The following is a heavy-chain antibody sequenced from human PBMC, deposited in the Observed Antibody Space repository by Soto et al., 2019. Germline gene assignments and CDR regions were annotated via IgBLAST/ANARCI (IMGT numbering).Heavy chain of an antibody. D-gene: IGHD6-6*01. CDR2: TYYRSKWYN. V-gene: IGHV6-1*01. CDR1: GDSVSSNSAA. CDR3: ARDLSSSSGFSDGMDV. Sequence: PSQTLSLTCVISGDSVSSNSAAWNWIRQSPSRGLEWLGRTYYRSKWYNDYAVSVKSRITINPDTSKNQFSLQLNSVTPEDTAVYYCARDLSSSSGFSDGMDVWGQGTTVTVSS. J-gene: IGHJ6*02.